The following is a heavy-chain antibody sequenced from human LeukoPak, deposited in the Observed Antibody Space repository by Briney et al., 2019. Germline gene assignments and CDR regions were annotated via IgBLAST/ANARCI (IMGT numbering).Heavy chain of an antibody. CDR3: AKMVHTEQWLVPFDY. V-gene: IGHV3-23*01. CDR1: GFTFSSYA. J-gene: IGHJ4*02. D-gene: IGHD6-19*01. Sequence: PGGSLRLSCVASGFTFSSYAMSWVRQAPGKGLEWVSTISGSGGSTYYADSVKGRFTISRDNSKNTLYLQMNSLRAEDTAVYYCAKMVHTEQWLVPFDYWGQGTLVTVSS. CDR2: ISGSGGST.